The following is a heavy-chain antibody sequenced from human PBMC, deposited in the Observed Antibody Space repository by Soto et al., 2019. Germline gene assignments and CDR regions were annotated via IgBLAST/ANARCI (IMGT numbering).Heavy chain of an antibody. CDR3: ARGSYSDFWSGSSAFDY. Sequence: QVQLVQSGADVKKPGASVKVSCKASGYTFTSYDINWVRQATGQGLEWMGWMNPNSGNTGYAQKFQGRATMTRNTSINTDYMERSSLRSEDTAVYYCARGSYSDFWSGSSAFDYWGQGTLVTVSS. D-gene: IGHD3-3*01. V-gene: IGHV1-8*01. CDR1: GYTFTSYD. J-gene: IGHJ4*02. CDR2: MNPNSGNT.